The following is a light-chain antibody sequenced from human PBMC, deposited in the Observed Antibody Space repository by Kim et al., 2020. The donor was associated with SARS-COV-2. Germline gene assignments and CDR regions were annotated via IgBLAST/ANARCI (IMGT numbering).Light chain of an antibody. CDR2: DAS. Sequence: DIQMTQSPSSLSASVGDRVTITCQASQDIDNYLNWYQQKPGKAPKLLIFDASNLEAGVPSRFSGSGSGTDFTFTINSLQAEDFATYYCQQYDELPFTFGPGTKVDIK. CDR1: QDIDNY. V-gene: IGKV1-33*01. CDR3: QQYDELPFT. J-gene: IGKJ3*01.